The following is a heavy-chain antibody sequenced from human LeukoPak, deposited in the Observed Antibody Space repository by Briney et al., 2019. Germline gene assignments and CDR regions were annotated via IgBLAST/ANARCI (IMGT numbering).Heavy chain of an antibody. J-gene: IGHJ4*02. CDR1: GFNLSSYA. V-gene: IGHV3-23*01. Sequence: GGSLRLSCAAPGFNLSSYAMSSVRQAPGKGLEWVSAISGSGGSTYYADSVKGRFTISRDKSKNTLYLQMDSLRAEDTAVYYCAKDAPPITMVRGVLDYWGQGTLVTVSS. CDR2: ISGSGGST. D-gene: IGHD3-10*01. CDR3: AKDAPPITMVRGVLDY.